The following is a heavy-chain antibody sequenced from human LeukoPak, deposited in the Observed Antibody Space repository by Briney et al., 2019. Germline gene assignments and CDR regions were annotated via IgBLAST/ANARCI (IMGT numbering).Heavy chain of an antibody. Sequence: SGTLSLTCAVSGGSISSSNWWTWVRQPPGKGLEWIGSIYYSGSTYYNPSLKSRVTISVDTSKNQFSLKLSSVTAADTAVYYCARGWYSSGRIDYWGQGTLVTVSS. D-gene: IGHD6-19*01. J-gene: IGHJ4*02. CDR2: IYYSGST. CDR1: GGSISSSNW. CDR3: ARGWYSSGRIDY. V-gene: IGHV4-4*02.